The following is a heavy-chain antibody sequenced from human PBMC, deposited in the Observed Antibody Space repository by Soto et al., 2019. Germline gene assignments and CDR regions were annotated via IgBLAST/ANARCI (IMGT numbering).Heavy chain of an antibody. Sequence: GASVKVSCKASGYTFTSYGISWVRQAPGQGLEWMGWISAYNGNTNYAQKLQGRVTMTTDTSTSTAYMELRSLRSDDTAVYYCARGVSPYYDFWSGYYTPYMDVWGKGTTVTVS. CDR3: ARGVSPYYDFWSGYYTPYMDV. CDR1: GYTFTSYG. CDR2: ISAYNGNT. J-gene: IGHJ6*03. D-gene: IGHD3-3*01. V-gene: IGHV1-18*01.